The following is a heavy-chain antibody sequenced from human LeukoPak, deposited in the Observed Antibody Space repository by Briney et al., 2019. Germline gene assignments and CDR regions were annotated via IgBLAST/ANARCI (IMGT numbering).Heavy chain of an antibody. V-gene: IGHV1-3*01. Sequence: ASVKVSCKASGYTFTSYAMHWVRQAPGQRLEWMGWINAGNGNTKYSQKFQGRVTITRDTSASTAYTELSSLRSEDTAVYYCARARFLTRMDVWGQGTTVTVSS. J-gene: IGHJ6*02. CDR1: GYTFTSYA. CDR3: ARARFLTRMDV. CDR2: INAGNGNT. D-gene: IGHD3-9*01.